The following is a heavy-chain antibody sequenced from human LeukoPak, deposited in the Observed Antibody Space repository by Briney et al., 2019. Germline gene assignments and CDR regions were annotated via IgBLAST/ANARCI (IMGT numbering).Heavy chain of an antibody. V-gene: IGHV3-23*01. D-gene: IGHD5-24*01. CDR3: AKRAGYNSNYFDY. CDR1: GFAFSSYA. Sequence: PGGSLRLSCAASGFAFSSYAMSWVRQAPGKGLEWVSAISGSGSSTYYADSVKGRFTISRDNSKNTLYLQMNSLRAEDTAVYYCAKRAGYNSNYFDYWGQGTLVTVSS. CDR2: ISGSGSST. J-gene: IGHJ4*02.